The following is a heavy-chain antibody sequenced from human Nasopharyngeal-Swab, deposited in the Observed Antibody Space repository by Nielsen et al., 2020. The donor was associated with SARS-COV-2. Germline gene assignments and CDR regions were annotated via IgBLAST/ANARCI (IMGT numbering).Heavy chain of an antibody. CDR2: SGWDDDK. V-gene: IGHV2-70*11. J-gene: IGHJ6*02. Sequence: PGKALEWLARSGWDDDKYYSTSLETRLTISKDTSKNQEVLTMTNMDPVDTATYYCARIILVSGSYYNLLGYYGMDVRGQGTTVTVSS. D-gene: IGHD3-10*01. CDR3: ARIILVSGSYYNLLGYYGMDV.